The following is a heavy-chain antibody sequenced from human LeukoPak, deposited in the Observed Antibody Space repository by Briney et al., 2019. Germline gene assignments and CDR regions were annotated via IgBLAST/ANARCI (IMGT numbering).Heavy chain of an antibody. V-gene: IGHV1-3*01. Sequence: GASVKVSCKASGYTFTSYAMHWVRQAPGQRLEWMGWINAGNGNTKYSQKFQGRVTITRDTSARTAYMELSSLRSEDTGVYYCARDQEAVHDYWGQGTLVTVSS. CDR1: GYTFTSYA. D-gene: IGHD6-19*01. CDR3: ARDQEAVHDY. CDR2: INAGNGNT. J-gene: IGHJ4*02.